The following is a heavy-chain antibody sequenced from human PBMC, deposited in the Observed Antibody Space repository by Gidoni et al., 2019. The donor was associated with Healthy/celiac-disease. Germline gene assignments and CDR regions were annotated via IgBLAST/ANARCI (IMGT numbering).Heavy chain of an antibody. J-gene: IGHJ6*02. Sequence: QVQLVQSGAEVKKPGASVKVSCKVSGYTLTELSMHWVRQAPGKGLEWMGGFDPEDGETIYAQKFQGRVTMTEDTSTDTAYMELSSLRSEDTAVYYCATAPLRKYSSSWDENYGMDVWGQGTTVTVSS. V-gene: IGHV1-24*01. CDR2: FDPEDGET. CDR3: ATAPLRKYSSSWDENYGMDV. CDR1: GYTLTELS. D-gene: IGHD6-13*01.